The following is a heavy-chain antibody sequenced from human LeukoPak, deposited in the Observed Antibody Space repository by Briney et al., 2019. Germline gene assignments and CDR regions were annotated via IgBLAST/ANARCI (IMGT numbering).Heavy chain of an antibody. J-gene: IGHJ4*02. V-gene: IGHV3-7*01. D-gene: IGHD6-13*01. CDR3: ARDRQSSWYEIAY. CDR2: IKQVGSEK. Sequence: GGSLRLSCAASGFSFSGYWMTWGRQGPGKGLEWVANIKQVGSEKYSVDSLKGRFTISRDNAKNSLYLQMNSLRAEDTAVYFCARDRQSSWYEIAYWGQGTLVTVSS. CDR1: GFSFSGYW.